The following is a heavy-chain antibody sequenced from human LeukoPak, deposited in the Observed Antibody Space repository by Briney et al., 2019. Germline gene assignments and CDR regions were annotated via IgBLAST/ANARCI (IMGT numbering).Heavy chain of an antibody. V-gene: IGHV4-61*08. J-gene: IGHJ3*02. Sequence: SETLSLTCTVSGGSISSGGYYWSWIRQLPGKGLEWIGYIYYSGSTYYNPSLKSRVTISVDTSKNQFSLKLSSVTAADTAVYYCARVYYDSSGYWDAFDIWGQGTMVTVSS. D-gene: IGHD3-22*01. CDR1: GGSISSGGYY. CDR3: ARVYYDSSGYWDAFDI. CDR2: IYYSGST.